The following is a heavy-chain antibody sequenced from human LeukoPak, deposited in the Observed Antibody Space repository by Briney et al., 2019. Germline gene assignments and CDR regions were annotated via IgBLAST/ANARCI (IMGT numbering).Heavy chain of an antibody. CDR1: GFTFSSYG. V-gene: IGHV3-7*01. D-gene: IGHD3-3*01. CDR2: IKQDGSEK. CDR3: ARGVVMPDY. J-gene: IGHJ4*02. Sequence: GGSLRLSCAASGFTFSSYGMHWVRQAPGKGLEWVANIKQDGSEKYYVDSVKGRFTISRDNAKKSLYLQMNSLRAEDTAVYYCARGVVMPDYWGQGTLVTVSS.